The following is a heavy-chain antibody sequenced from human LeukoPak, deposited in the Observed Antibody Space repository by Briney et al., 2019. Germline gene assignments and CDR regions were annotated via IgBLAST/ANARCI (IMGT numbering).Heavy chain of an antibody. CDR1: GFTVSSNY. Sequence: GGSLRLSCAASGFTVSSNYMSWVSQAPGKGLEWVSVIYSGGSTYYTDSVKGRFTISRDNSKNTLYLQMNSLRAEDTAVYYCARDRSTGLRYFDGLENWGQGTLVTVSS. CDR2: IYSGGST. V-gene: IGHV3-66*01. J-gene: IGHJ4*02. CDR3: ARDRSTGLRYFDGLEN. D-gene: IGHD3-9*01.